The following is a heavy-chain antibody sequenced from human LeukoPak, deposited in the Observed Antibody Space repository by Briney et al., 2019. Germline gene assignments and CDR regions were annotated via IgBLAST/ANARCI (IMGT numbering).Heavy chain of an antibody. J-gene: IGHJ4*02. CDR3: ARSGDYGDLTYDY. Sequence: KTGGSLRLSCAASGFTFSDYYMSWIRQAPGKGLEWVSYISSSSSYTNYAVSVKGRFTISRDNAKNSLYLQMNSLRSEDTAVYYCARSGDYGDLTYDYWGQGTLVTASS. CDR2: ISSSSSYT. V-gene: IGHV3-11*06. D-gene: IGHD4-17*01. CDR1: GFTFSDYY.